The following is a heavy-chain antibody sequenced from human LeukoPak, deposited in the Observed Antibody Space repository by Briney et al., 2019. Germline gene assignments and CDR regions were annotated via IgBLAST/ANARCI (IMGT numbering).Heavy chain of an antibody. CDR2: IKSKTDGGTT. D-gene: IGHD3-10*01. CDR1: GFTFSNAW. V-gene: IGHV3-15*01. J-gene: IGHJ4*02. CDR3: AKSGERRRPYYFDY. Sequence: GGSLRLSCAASGFTFSNAWMSWVRQAPGKGLEWVGRIKSKTDGGTTDYAAPVKGRFTISRDDSKNTLYLQMNSLRVEDTAVYYCAKSGERRRPYYFDYWGQGTLVTVSS.